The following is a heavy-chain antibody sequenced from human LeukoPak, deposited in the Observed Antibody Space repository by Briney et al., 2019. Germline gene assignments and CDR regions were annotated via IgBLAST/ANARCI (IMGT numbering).Heavy chain of an antibody. CDR2: IDHSGRT. Sequence: PETLSFTCADSGAARTSSNWWNCVRQPPGKALEWIGEIDHSGRTNYNPSLKSRVTISVDKSKNQISLKLSSVTAADKAVYYCASKEYYYYGMDVWGQGTTVTVSS. CDR1: GAARTSSNW. J-gene: IGHJ6*01. V-gene: IGHV4-4*03. CDR3: ASKEYYYYGMDV.